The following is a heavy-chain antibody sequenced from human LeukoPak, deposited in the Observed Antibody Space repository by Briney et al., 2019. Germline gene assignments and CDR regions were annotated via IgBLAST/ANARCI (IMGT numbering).Heavy chain of an antibody. CDR1: GGSISSYY. Sequence: SETLSLTCTVSGGSISSYYWSWIRQPAGKGLEWIGRIYTSGSTNYNPSLKSRVAMSVDTSKNQFSLKLSSVTAADTAVYYCARDGEQQLVPPYYYYGMDVWGQGTTVTVSS. CDR3: ARDGEQQLVPPYYYYGMDV. D-gene: IGHD6-13*01. V-gene: IGHV4-4*07. CDR2: IYTSGST. J-gene: IGHJ6*02.